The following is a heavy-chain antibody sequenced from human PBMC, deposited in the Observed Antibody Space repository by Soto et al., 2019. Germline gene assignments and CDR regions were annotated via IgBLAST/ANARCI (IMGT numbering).Heavy chain of an antibody. D-gene: IGHD3-10*01. CDR2: INSDGSTT. J-gene: IGHJ6*02. V-gene: IGHV3-74*01. CDR3: ERRGVPYGMDV. Sequence: GGSLRLSCAASGFTLSSYWMHWVRQAPGKGLVWVSRINSDGSTTSHADSVKGRFTISRDNAKKSLYLQMNSLRVEDTAVYYCERRGVPYGMDVWGQGTTVTVSS. CDR1: GFTLSSYW.